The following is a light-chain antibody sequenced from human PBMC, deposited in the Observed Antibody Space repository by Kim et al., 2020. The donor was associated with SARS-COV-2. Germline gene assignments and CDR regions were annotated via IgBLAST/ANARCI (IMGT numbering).Light chain of an antibody. V-gene: IGLV3-1*01. CDR2: QDS. CDR3: QAWDSSVV. CDR1: NLWDNY. J-gene: IGLJ2*01. Sequence: VTGSPGQTASISCSRDNLWDNYAVWYQQKPGQSPVLVIYQDSKRPSGIPERFSGSNSGNTATLTISGTQAMDEADYYCQAWDSSVVFGGGTQLTVL.